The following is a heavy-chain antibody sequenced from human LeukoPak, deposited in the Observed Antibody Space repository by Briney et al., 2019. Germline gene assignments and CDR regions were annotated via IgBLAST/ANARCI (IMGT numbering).Heavy chain of an antibody. D-gene: IGHD3-10*01. CDR2: ITANGGGT. CDR1: GFTFSNYA. V-gene: IGHV3-23*01. CDR3: AKLTSDTMVRGVTTDY. J-gene: IGHJ4*02. Sequence: GGSLRLSCAASGFTFSNYAMSWVRQAPGKGLEWVSSITANGGGTYYADSVKGRFSISRDNSRNTLYLQVTRLRAEDTAVYYCAKLTSDTMVRGVTTDYWGQGTLVTVSS.